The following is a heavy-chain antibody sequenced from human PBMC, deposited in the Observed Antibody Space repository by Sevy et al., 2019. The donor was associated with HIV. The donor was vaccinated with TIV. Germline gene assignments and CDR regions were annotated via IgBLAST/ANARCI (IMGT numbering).Heavy chain of an antibody. V-gene: IGHV3-23*01. CDR2: LSFGCGRI. CDR3: AREGGTKPHDY. D-gene: IGHD2-8*01. Sequence: GGSLRLSCVASGFNFNIYSFSWVRQAPGKGLEWVSTLSFGCGRINYADSVQGRFTISRDDSKKTLYLEMHSLRVEDTAVYYCAREGGTKPHDYWGQGTLVTVSS. CDR1: GFNFNIYS. J-gene: IGHJ4*02.